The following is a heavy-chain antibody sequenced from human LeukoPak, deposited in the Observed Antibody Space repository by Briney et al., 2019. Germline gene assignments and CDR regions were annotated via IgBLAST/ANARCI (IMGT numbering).Heavy chain of an antibody. V-gene: IGHV3-23*01. Sequence: GGSLRLSCAASGFTFSNYGMSWVRQAPGKGLEWVSGISGNGDNTYYADSVKGRSSISRDNSKNTLYLQMDSLRAEDTAVYQCAKTNGYYDYWGRGTLVTVSS. D-gene: IGHD3-22*01. CDR2: ISGNGDNT. CDR3: AKTNGYYDY. J-gene: IGHJ4*02. CDR1: GFTFSNYG.